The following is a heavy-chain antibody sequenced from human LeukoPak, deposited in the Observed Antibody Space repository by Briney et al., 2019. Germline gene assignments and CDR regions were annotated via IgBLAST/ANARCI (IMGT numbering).Heavy chain of an antibody. D-gene: IGHD3-22*01. Sequence: GGSLRLSCAASGFTFDDYAMHWVRQAPGKGLEWVSAISGSGGSTYYADSVKGRFTISRDNSKNTLYLQMNSLRAEDTAVYYCAKDGLRLVVIKDYFDYWGQGTLVTVSS. CDR2: ISGSGGST. CDR3: AKDGLRLVVIKDYFDY. J-gene: IGHJ4*02. V-gene: IGHV3-23*01. CDR1: GFTFDDYA.